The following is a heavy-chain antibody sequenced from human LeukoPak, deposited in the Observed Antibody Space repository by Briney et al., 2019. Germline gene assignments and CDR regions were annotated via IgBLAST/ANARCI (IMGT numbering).Heavy chain of an antibody. D-gene: IGHD3-3*01. CDR1: GFTVCSKD. CDR3: ARGPRRSVA. CDR2: IYSGGTT. V-gene: IGHV3-53*01. J-gene: IGHJ5*02. Sequence: GGSLRLSCAGSGFTVCSKDMGWVRQAPGKGLEWVSVIYSGGTTDYADSVKGRFTISRDNSKNTLYLQMNSLRADDTAVYYCARGPRRSVAWGQGTLVTVSS.